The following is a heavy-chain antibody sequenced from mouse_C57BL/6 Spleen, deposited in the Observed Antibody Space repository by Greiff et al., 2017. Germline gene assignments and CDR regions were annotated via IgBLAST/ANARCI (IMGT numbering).Heavy chain of an antibody. J-gene: IGHJ2*01. CDR2: IHPSDSDT. CDR1: GYTFTSYW. D-gene: IGHD2-4*01. V-gene: IGHV1-74*01. CDR3: ASEVWKDYDAVDY. Sequence: QVQLQQPGAELVKPGASVKVSCKASGYTFTSYWMHWVKQRPGQGLEWIGRIHPSDSDTNYNQKFKGKATLTVDKSSSTAYMQLSSLTSKDSAVYYCASEVWKDYDAVDYWGQGTTLTVSS.